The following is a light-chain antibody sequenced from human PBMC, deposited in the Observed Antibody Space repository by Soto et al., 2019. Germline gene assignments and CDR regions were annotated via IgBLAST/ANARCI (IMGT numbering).Light chain of an antibody. CDR1: QSIRST. V-gene: IGKV3-15*01. CDR2: GAS. Sequence: EIVMTQSPATLSVSPGERATLSCRASQSIRSTLAWYQQKPGQAPRLLIYGASTRATGIPARFSGSGSGTEFTLTISSLQSEDFAVYYCKHYNHWLWTFGQGTKVDIK. CDR3: KHYNHWLWT. J-gene: IGKJ1*01.